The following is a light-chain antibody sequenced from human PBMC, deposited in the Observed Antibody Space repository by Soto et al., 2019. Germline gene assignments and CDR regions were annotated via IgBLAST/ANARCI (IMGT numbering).Light chain of an antibody. Sequence: QSALTQPASVSGSPGQSITISCTGTSSDIVDYDYVSWYQHLPGKAPKLLIFDVTHRPSGVSDRFSGSKSGNTAALTISGVLTEDEDDYYCCSYTDSALDVVFGRGTKLTVL. V-gene: IGLV2-14*01. CDR3: CSYTDSALDVV. J-gene: IGLJ2*01. CDR2: DVT. CDR1: SSDIVDYDY.